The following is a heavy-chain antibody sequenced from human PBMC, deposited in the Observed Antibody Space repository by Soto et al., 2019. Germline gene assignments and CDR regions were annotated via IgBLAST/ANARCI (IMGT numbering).Heavy chain of an antibody. Sequence: VQLLESGGGLLQPGGSLRLSCAASGFTFRSYAMSWVRQAPGKGLEWVSAIGGSSGSTDYADSVKGRFTISRDNSKNTLFLQMNSLRAEDTAVYYCAKDRSSTSCYAFDYWGQGTLVTVSS. CDR3: AKDRSSTSCYAFDY. D-gene: IGHD2-2*01. J-gene: IGHJ4*02. CDR1: GFTFRSYA. CDR2: IGGSSGST. V-gene: IGHV3-23*01.